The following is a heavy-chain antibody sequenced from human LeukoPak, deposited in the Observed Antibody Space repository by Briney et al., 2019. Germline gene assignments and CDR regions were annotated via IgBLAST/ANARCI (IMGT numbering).Heavy chain of an antibody. J-gene: IGHJ4*02. CDR3: ARLLRVTAEAKGYFDY. Sequence: KPSETLSLTCTVSGGSISSSSYYWGWIRQPPGKGLEWIGSIYYSGSPYYNPSLKSRVTISVHTSKNQFSLKLSSVTAADTAVYYCARLLRVTAEAKGYFDYWGQGTLVTVPS. CDR2: IYYSGSP. CDR1: GGSISSSSYY. V-gene: IGHV4-39*01. D-gene: IGHD6-13*01.